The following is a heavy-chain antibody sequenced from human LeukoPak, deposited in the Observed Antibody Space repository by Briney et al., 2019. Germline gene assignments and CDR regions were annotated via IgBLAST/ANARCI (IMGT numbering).Heavy chain of an antibody. D-gene: IGHD6-13*01. CDR2: TYYRSKWYN. CDR1: GDSFSSNSAA. CDR3: ARVPAAAGTQDY. V-gene: IGHV6-1*01. Sequence: SQTLSLTCAISGDSFSSNSAAWDWLRQSPSRGLEWLVRTYYRSKWYNDYAVSVKSRITINPDTSKNQFSLQLNSVTPEDTAVYYCARVPAAAGTQDYWGQGTLVTVSS. J-gene: IGHJ4*02.